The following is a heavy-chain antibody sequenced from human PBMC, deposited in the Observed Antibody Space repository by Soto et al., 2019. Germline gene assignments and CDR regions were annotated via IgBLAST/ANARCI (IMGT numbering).Heavy chain of an antibody. CDR2: IYYSGST. D-gene: IGHD3-9*01. J-gene: IGHJ4*02. CDR1: GDSIPSNSYF. Sequence: PSETLSLTCTASGDSIPSNSYFWAWIRQPPGKGLEWIGSIYYSGSTYHNPSLKSRVTISVDRSNNQFSLKLTSVTAADTAVYYCARHFSVDHFDYWGQGALVTVS. CDR3: ARHFSVDHFDY. V-gene: IGHV4-39*01.